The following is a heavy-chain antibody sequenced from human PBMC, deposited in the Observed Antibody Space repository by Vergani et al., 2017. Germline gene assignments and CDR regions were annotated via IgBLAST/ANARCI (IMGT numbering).Heavy chain of an antibody. CDR1: GGSISSGDHC. V-gene: IGHV4-31*11. CDR3: ARVDTQVPATSHFYYMDV. J-gene: IGHJ6*03. D-gene: IGHD6-25*01. CDR2: IFYSGTT. Sequence: QVQLQESGPGVVKPSQTLSLTCAVSGGSISSGDHCWTWIRHRPGKGLEWIGYIFYSGTTYTNPSLRSRLTISVDTSQNQFSLKLRSVTAAETAVYYCARVDTQVPATSHFYYMDVWGKGTTVVVSS.